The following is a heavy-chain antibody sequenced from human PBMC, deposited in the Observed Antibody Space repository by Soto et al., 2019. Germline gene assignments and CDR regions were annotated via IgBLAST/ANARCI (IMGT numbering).Heavy chain of an antibody. V-gene: IGHV3-30*02. CDR3: AKGNSWSPALVLDI. J-gene: IGHJ3*02. CDR2: IRYDGSNE. D-gene: IGHD1-7*01. CDR1: ASIFSCCG. Sequence: GGSLRLSCAASASIFSCCGMHWVRQAPGKGLEWVAIIRYDGSNEDYADSVKGRFTISRDNSKNTLYLQMNSLRAEDSAVYYCAKGNSWSPALVLDIWGQGTMVTV.